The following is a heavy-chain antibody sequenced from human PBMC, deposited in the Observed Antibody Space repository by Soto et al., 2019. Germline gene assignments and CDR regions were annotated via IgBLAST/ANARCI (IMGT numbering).Heavy chain of an antibody. CDR1: GYTFTSYG. J-gene: IGHJ4*02. CDR3: ARGLGYYYDSRGYYSAVREGYYFDY. V-gene: IGHV1-18*01. D-gene: IGHD3-22*01. Sequence: QVQLVQSGAEVKKPGASVKVSCKASGYTFTSYGISWVRQAPGQGLEWMGWISAYNGNTNYAQKLQGRVTMTTDTSTSTAYXXRXSXXSDDTAVYYCARGLGYYYDSRGYYSAVREGYYFDYWGQGTLVTVSS. CDR2: ISAYNGNT.